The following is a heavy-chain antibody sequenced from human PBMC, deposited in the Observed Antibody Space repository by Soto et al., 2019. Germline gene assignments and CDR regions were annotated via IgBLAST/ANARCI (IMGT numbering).Heavy chain of an antibody. V-gene: IGHV3-74*01. CDR1: GFTFSSYW. Sequence: GGSLRLSCAASGFTFSSYWMHWVRQAPGKGLVWVSRINSDGSSTSYADSVKGRFTISRDNAKNTLYLQMNSLRAEDTAVYYCARVYCGGDCPFDYWGQGTLVTVSS. CDR2: INSDGSST. D-gene: IGHD2-21*02. J-gene: IGHJ4*02. CDR3: ARVYCGGDCPFDY.